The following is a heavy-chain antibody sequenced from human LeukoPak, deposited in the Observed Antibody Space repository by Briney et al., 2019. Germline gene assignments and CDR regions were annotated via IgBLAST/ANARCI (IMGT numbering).Heavy chain of an antibody. CDR1: GGSVSSGNYY. J-gene: IGHJ4*02. D-gene: IGHD1-26*01. V-gene: IGHV4-61*02. Sequence: PSETLSLTCTVSGGSVSSGNYYWTWIRQPAGKRLEWIGRTYTSGSTNYNPSLKSRVTISIDASRNQFSLRLTSVTAADTAVYYCTQGGELMNYWGRGTLVTVSS. CDR3: TQGGELMNY. CDR2: TYTSGST.